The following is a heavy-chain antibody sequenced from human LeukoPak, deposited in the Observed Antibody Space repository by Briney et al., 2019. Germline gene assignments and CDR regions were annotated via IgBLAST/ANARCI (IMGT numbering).Heavy chain of an antibody. J-gene: IGHJ4*02. CDR2: IYHSGST. Sequence: PSETLSLTCTVSGYSISSGYYWGWIRQPPGKGLEWIGSIYHSGSTYYNPSLKSRVTISVDTSKNQFSLKLSSVTAADTAVYYCARRGYGDTRGNYFDYWGQGTLVTVSS. CDR1: GYSISSGYY. CDR3: ARRGYGDTRGNYFDY. V-gene: IGHV4-38-2*02. D-gene: IGHD4-17*01.